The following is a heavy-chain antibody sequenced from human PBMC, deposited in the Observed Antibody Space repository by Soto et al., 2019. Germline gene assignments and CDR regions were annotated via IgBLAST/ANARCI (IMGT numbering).Heavy chain of an antibody. V-gene: IGHV4-39*01. Sequence: QLQLQESGPGLVKPSETLSLTCTVSGGSISSSSYYWGWIRQPPGKRLEWIGGMYYSVSTYFNPSLKIRVTISVDTSRTRSPLKLGSVPAAAPAVYSCAGWYGSEVFAYWGQGTRATVSP. J-gene: IGHJ4*02. CDR1: GGSISSSSYY. CDR3: AGWYGSEVFAY. D-gene: IGHD3-10*01. CDR2: MYYSVST.